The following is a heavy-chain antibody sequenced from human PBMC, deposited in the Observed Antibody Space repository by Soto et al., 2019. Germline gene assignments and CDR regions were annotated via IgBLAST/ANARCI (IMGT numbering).Heavy chain of an antibody. CDR3: VSEFREGI. CDR2: INSDASFT. J-gene: IGHJ3*02. Sequence: EVQLVESGGGLVQPGGSLRLSCAASGSTFSRLAMHWVRQAPGKGLVWVSTINSDASFTAYADSVKGRFTVSRDNAKKTLYMQMNSLRADEAATYYCVSEFREGIGGQGTVVAVSS. V-gene: IGHV3-74*01. D-gene: IGHD3-10*01. CDR1: GSTFSRLA.